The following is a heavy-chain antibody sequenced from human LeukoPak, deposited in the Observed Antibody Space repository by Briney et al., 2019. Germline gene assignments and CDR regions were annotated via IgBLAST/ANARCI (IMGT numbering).Heavy chain of an antibody. CDR2: INHSGSA. Sequence: SETLSLTCAVSRGSISSSHHYWGWIRQPPGKGLEWIGEINHSGSANYSPSLSSRVTISLDMSENQFSLKLTSVTAADTAVYYCARGQGTVTTHWGQGTLVTVSS. CDR1: RGSISSSHHY. CDR3: ARGQGTVTTH. D-gene: IGHD4-17*01. V-gene: IGHV4-39*07. J-gene: IGHJ4*02.